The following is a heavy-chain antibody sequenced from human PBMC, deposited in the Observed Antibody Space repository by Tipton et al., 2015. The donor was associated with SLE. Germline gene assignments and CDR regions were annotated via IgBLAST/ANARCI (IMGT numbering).Heavy chain of an antibody. D-gene: IGHD2-8*02. V-gene: IGHV4-34*01. Sequence: TLSLTCAVYGGSFSGYYWSWIRQPPGKGLEWIGEINHSGSTNYNPSLKSRVTISVDTSKNQFSLKLSSVTAADTAVYYCARGVLPSHWGQGTLVTVSS. CDR1: GGSFSGYY. CDR2: INHSGST. CDR3: ARGVLPSH. J-gene: IGHJ4*02.